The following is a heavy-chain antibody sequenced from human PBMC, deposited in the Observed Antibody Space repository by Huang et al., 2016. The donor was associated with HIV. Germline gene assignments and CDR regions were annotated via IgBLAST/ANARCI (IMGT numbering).Heavy chain of an antibody. Sequence: EVQLVESGGGLVQPGGSLRLSCAASGFSFSSSWMSWVRQGPGKGLEWVANIRGDGGYKSHVDSVKGRFTISRDNAKNSLYLQMDSLGVGDTAVYYCARDQEGALDYWGQGVLVTVSS. CDR2: IRGDGGYK. CDR1: GFSFSSSW. J-gene: IGHJ4*02. D-gene: IGHD3-16*01. CDR3: ARDQEGALDY. V-gene: IGHV3-7*01.